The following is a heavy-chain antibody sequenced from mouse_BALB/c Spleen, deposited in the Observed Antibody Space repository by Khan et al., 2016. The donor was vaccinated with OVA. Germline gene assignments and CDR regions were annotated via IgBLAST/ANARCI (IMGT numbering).Heavy chain of an antibody. CDR3: ASELGRYYAMDY. CDR2: ITNSGST. J-gene: IGHJ4*01. V-gene: IGHV3-2*02. D-gene: IGHD4-1*01. CDR1: GYSITRDYA. Sequence: VQLKQSGPGLVKPSQSLSLTCTVTGYSITRDYAWNWIRQFPGNKLEWMGYITNSGSTNYNPSLKSRISITRDKSKKQFFLQLNSVTTEDTATYYCASELGRYYAMDYWGQGTSVTVSS.